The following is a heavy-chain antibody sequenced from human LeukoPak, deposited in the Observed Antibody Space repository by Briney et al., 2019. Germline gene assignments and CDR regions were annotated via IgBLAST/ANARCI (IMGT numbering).Heavy chain of an antibody. CDR2: ISSSGNTI. D-gene: IGHD3-3*01. CDR1: GFIFSDSY. J-gene: IGHJ6*02. V-gene: IGHV3-11*01. Sequence: GGSLRLSCAASGFIFSDSYMIWIRQAPGRGLEWVSYISSSGNTIYSADSVKGRFTISRDNAKNSLYLQMNSLRAEDTAVYYCARDAPLEWLLWSYYYYGMDVWGQGTTVTVSS. CDR3: ARDAPLEWLLWSYYYYGMDV.